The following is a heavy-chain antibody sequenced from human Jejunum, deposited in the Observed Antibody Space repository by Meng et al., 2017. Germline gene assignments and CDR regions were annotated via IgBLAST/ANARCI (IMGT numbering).Heavy chain of an antibody. J-gene: IGHJ4*02. V-gene: IGHV4-61*01. CDR2: IYYGGTT. Sequence: QVQLKQWGAGLFKPSETLSLTCTVSGGSVSSGSYYWSWIRQPPGKGLEWIGYIYYGGTTNYNPSLKSRVTISADTSKNQFSLKLSSVTAADTAVYYCARGSRGYSYGWGQGTLVTVSS. D-gene: IGHD5-18*01. CDR3: ARGSRGYSYG. CDR1: GGSVSSGSYY.